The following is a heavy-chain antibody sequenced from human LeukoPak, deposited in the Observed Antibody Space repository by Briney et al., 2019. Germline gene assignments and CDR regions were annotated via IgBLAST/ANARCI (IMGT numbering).Heavy chain of an antibody. CDR1: GGSISSSSYY. J-gene: IGHJ5*02. D-gene: IGHD1-1*01. Sequence: SETLSLTCTVSGGSISSSSYYWSWIRQPPGKGLEWIGYIYYSGSTNYNPSLKSRVTISVYTSKNQFSLKLSSVTAADTAVYYCARPVPSRLGWFDPWGQGTLGTVSS. CDR2: IYYSGST. CDR3: ARPVPSRLGWFDP. V-gene: IGHV4-61*05.